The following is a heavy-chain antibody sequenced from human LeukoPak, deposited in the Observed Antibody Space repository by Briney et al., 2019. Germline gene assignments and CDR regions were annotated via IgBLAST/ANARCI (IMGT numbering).Heavy chain of an antibody. D-gene: IGHD3-10*01. CDR3: VKDSAMVRGVIIPYYFDY. V-gene: IGHV3-64D*06. J-gene: IGHJ4*02. CDR2: ISSNGGST. CDR1: GLTFSSYA. Sequence: GGSLRLSCSASGLTFSSYAMHWVRQAPGKGLEYVSAISSNGGSTYYADSVKGRFTISRDNSKNTLYLQMSSLRAEDTAVYYCVKDSAMVRGVIIPYYFDYWGQGTLVTVSS.